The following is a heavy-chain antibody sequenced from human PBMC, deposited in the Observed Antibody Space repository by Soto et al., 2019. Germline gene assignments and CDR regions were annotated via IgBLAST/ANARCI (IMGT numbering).Heavy chain of an antibody. D-gene: IGHD2-2*01. V-gene: IGHV1-8*01. J-gene: IGHJ6*02. CDR2: MIPNSGNT. CDR3: ARGDPSDRDGMDV. CDR1: GYTFRNYD. Sequence: ASVKVSCKASGYTFRNYDLNWVRQAPGQGLEWMGWMIPNSGNTGYAQKFRGRVTMTRDTSINTAYMELSSLRSDDTAVFYCARGDPSDRDGMDVWGQGTTVTVSS.